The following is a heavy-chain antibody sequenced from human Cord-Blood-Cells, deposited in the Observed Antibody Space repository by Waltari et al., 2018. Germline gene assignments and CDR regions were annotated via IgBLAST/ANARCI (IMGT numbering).Heavy chain of an antibody. CDR3: ARATSSSWYYYYGMDV. CDR2: ISSSGSTI. D-gene: IGHD6-13*01. Sequence: EVQLVESGGGLVQPGGSLRLSCAASGFTFSSYEMNWVRQAPGKGLEWVSYISSSGSTIYYADSVKGRFTISRDNAKNSLYLQMNSLRAEDTAVYYCARATSSSWYYYYGMDVWGQGTTVTVSS. CDR1: GFTFSSYE. J-gene: IGHJ6*02. V-gene: IGHV3-48*03.